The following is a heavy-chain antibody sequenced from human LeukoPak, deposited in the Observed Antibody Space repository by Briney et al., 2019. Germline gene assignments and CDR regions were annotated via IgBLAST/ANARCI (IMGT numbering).Heavy chain of an antibody. CDR2: IYYSGST. CDR1: GGSISSSSYY. J-gene: IGHJ4*02. V-gene: IGHV4-39*07. D-gene: IGHD3-22*01. Sequence: SETLSLTCTVSGGSISSSSYYWGWIRQPPGKGLEWIGSIYYSGSTYYNPSLKSRVTISVDTSKNQFSLKLSSVTAADTAVYYCARDTPNYYDSSGYYYGSKPVDYWGQGTLVTVSS. CDR3: ARDTPNYYDSSGYYYGSKPVDY.